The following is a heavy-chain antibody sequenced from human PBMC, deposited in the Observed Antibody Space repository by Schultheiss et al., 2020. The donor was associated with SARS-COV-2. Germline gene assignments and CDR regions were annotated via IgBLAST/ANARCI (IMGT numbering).Heavy chain of an antibody. CDR2: IYYSGST. Sequence: SETLSLTCTVSGGSISSGGYYWSWNRQHPGKGLEWIGYIYYSGSTYSNPSLKSRVTISVDTSKNQFSLKLSSVTAADTAVYYCARGLRREYYYYGMDVWGQGTTVTVSS. CDR1: GGSISSGGYY. V-gene: IGHV4-31*03. D-gene: IGHD1-26*01. CDR3: ARGLRREYYYYGMDV. J-gene: IGHJ6*02.